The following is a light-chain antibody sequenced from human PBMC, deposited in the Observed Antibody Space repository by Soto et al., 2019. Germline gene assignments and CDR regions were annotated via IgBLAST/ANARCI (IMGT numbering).Light chain of an antibody. CDR2: EVS. CDR3: SSYTSSSTRV. Sequence: SVLTQPASVSGSPGQSITISCTGTSSDVGGYNYVSWYQQHPGKAPKLMIYEVSNLPSGVSNRFSGCKSGNTASLTISGLQAEDEADYYCSSYTSSSTRVFGTGTKLTVL. J-gene: IGLJ1*01. CDR1: SSDVGGYNY. V-gene: IGLV2-14*01.